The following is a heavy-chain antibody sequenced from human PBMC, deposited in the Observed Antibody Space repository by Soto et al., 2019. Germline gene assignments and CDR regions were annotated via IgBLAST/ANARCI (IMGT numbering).Heavy chain of an antibody. CDR2: ISGSGGST. J-gene: IGHJ4*02. CDR3: AKVVDCSGGSCYEYYFDY. V-gene: IGHV3-23*01. D-gene: IGHD2-15*01. Sequence: SLRLSCAASGFTFSSYAMSWVRQAPGKGLEWVSAISGSGGSTYYADSVKGRFTISRDNSKNTLYLQMNSLRAEDTAVYYCAKVVDCSGGSCYEYYFDYWGQGTLVTVSS. CDR1: GFTFSSYA.